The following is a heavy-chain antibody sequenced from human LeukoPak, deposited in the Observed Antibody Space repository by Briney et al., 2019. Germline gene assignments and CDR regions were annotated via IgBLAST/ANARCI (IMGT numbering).Heavy chain of an antibody. D-gene: IGHD2/OR15-2a*01. CDR2: IKQDGSEK. J-gene: IGHJ4*02. CDR3: ARAPLHPVMYHYFDY. Sequence: GSLRLSCAASGFTFSSYWMSWVRQAPGKGLEWVANIKQDGSEKYYVDSVKGRFTISRDNAKNSLYLQMNSLRADDTAVYYCARAPLHPVMYHYFDYWGQGTLVTVSS. CDR1: GFTFSSYW. V-gene: IGHV3-7*01.